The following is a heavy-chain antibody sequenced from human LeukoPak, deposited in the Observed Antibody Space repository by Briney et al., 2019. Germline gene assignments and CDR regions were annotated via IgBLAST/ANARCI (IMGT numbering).Heavy chain of an antibody. V-gene: IGHV4-4*02. J-gene: IGHJ6*02. CDR3: ARDRCSGGSCYPYYYGMDV. CDR2: ISYTGSA. CDR1: GGSISSSNW. D-gene: IGHD2-15*01. Sequence: PSGTLSLTCAVSGGSISSSNWWSWVRQPPGKVLEYIGYISYTGSAIYSPSLESRVTISIDTSKKQFSLNLRSVNTADTAVYYCARDRCSGGSCYPYYYGMDVWGQGTTVTVSS.